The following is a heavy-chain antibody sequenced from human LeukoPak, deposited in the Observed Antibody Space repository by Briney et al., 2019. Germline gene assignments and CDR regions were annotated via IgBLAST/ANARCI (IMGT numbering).Heavy chain of an antibody. CDR2: IYYSGST. Sequence: SETLSLTCTVAGGSISSYYWSWIRQPPGKGLEWIGYIYYSGSTNYNPSLKSRVTISVDTSKNQFSLKLSSVTAADTAVYYCAREGLNMVRGVIPKEAWGWFDPWGQGTLVTVSS. V-gene: IGHV4-59*12. CDR3: AREGLNMVRGVIPKEAWGWFDP. J-gene: IGHJ5*02. CDR1: GGSISSYY. D-gene: IGHD3-10*01.